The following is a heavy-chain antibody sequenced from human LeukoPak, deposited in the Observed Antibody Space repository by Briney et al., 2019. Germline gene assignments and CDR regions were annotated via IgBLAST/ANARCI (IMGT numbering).Heavy chain of an antibody. J-gene: IGHJ6*03. CDR2: IYYSGST. CDR1: GGSISSSRYY. Sequence: PSETLSLTCTVSGGSISSSRYYWGWIRQPPGKGLEWIGSIYYSGSTYYNPSLKSRVTISVDTSKNQFSLKLSSVTAADTAVYYCARGYCSGGSCYSYYYYNYMDVWGKGTTVTVSS. V-gene: IGHV4-39*07. CDR3: ARGYCSGGSCYSYYYYNYMDV. D-gene: IGHD2-15*01.